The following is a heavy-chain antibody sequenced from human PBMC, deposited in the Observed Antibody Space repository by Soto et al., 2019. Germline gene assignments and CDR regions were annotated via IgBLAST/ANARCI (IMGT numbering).Heavy chain of an antibody. V-gene: IGHV4-31*03. Sequence: LSLTCTVSGGSISSGGYYWSWIRQHPGKGLEWIGYIYYGGSTYYNPSLKSRVTISVDTSKNQFSLKLSSVTAADTAVYYCARGNSYGYNWFDPWGQGTLVTVSS. D-gene: IGHD5-18*01. CDR3: ARGNSYGYNWFDP. J-gene: IGHJ5*02. CDR2: IYYGGST. CDR1: GGSISSGGYY.